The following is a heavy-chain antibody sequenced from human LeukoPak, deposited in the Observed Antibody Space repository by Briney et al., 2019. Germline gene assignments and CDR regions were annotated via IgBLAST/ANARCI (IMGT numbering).Heavy chain of an antibody. CDR2: INPNSGGT. V-gene: IGHV1-2*02. D-gene: IGHD1-26*01. CDR1: GYTFTGYY. CDR3: ARKAGLGATREYFDY. Sequence: ASVKVSCKASGYTFTGYYMHWARQAPGQGLVWMGWINPNSGGTNYAQKFQGRVTMTRDTSISTAYMELSRLRSDDTAVYYCARKAGLGATREYFDYWGQGTLVTVSS. J-gene: IGHJ4*02.